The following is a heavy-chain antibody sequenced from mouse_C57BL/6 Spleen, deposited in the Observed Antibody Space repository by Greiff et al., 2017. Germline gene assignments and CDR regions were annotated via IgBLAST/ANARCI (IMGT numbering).Heavy chain of an antibody. CDR1: GYTFTSYW. D-gene: IGHD2-2*01. Sequence: VQLQQPGAELVRPGTSVKLSCKASGYTFTSYWMHWVKQRPGQGLEWIGVIDPSDSYTNYNQKFKGKATLTVDPSSSTAYMQLSSLTSEDSAVYYCARYGYDGYWGQGTTLTVSS. CDR2: IDPSDSYT. V-gene: IGHV1-59*01. J-gene: IGHJ2*01. CDR3: ARYGYDGY.